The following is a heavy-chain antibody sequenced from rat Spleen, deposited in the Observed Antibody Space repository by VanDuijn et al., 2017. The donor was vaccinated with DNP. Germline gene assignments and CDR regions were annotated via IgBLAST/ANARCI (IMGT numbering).Heavy chain of an antibody. J-gene: IGHJ2*01. Sequence: EVQLQESGPGLVKPSQSLSLTCSVTGSSIISNYWAWIRKFPGNKLEYIGHISYSGSTNYNPSLKSRISITRDTSKNQFFLHLNSVTTEDTATYYCARWSLYFDYWGQGVMVTVSS. CDR2: ISYSGST. CDR3: ARWSLYFDY. V-gene: IGHV3-1*01. CDR1: GSSIISNY.